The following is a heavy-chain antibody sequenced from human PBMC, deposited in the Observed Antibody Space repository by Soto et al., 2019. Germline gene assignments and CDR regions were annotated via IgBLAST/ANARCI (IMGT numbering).Heavy chain of an antibody. V-gene: IGHV3-33*01. D-gene: IGHD3-22*01. J-gene: IGHJ5*02. CDR1: GFTFSSYG. CDR3: ARDPNSGKSYYYDSSEINWFDP. Sequence: GSLRLSCAASGFTFSSYGMHWVRQAPGKGLEWVAVIWYDGSNKYYADSVKGRFTISRDNSKNTLYLQMNSLRAEDTAVYYCARDPNSGKSYYYDSSEINWFDPWGQGTRVTVAS. CDR2: IWYDGSNK.